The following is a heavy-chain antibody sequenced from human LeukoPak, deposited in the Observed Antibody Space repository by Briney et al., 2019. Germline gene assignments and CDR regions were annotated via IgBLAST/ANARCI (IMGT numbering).Heavy chain of an antibody. CDR1: GGSFSGYY. Sequence: SETLSLTCAVYGGSFSGYYWSWIRQPPGKGLEWIGEINHSGSTNYNPSLKSRVTISVDTSKNRFSLKLSSVTAADTAVYYCARDSGTRGDWGQGTLVTVSS. CDR3: ARDSGTRGD. J-gene: IGHJ4*02. D-gene: IGHD3-10*01. CDR2: INHSGST. V-gene: IGHV4-34*01.